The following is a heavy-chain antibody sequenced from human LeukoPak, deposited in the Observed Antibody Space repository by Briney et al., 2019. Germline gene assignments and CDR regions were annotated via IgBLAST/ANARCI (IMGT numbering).Heavy chain of an antibody. CDR1: GGSISSSNW. J-gene: IGHJ5*02. CDR3: ATSGYYQRWFDP. CDR2: IYHSGST. Sequence: SGTLSLTCAVSGGSISSSNWWSWVRQPPGKGLEWIGEIYHSGSTNYNPSLKSRVTISVDKSKNQFSLKLTSVTAADTAVYYCATSGYYQRWFDPWGQGPLVTVS. V-gene: IGHV4-4*02. D-gene: IGHD3-22*01.